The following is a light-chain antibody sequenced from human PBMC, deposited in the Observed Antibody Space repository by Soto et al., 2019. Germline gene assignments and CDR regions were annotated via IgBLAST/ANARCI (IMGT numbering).Light chain of an antibody. CDR3: QQYNNWTPYT. V-gene: IGKV3-15*01. CDR1: QSVSSN. J-gene: IGKJ2*01. CDR2: GAS. Sequence: EIVMTQSPATLSVSPGERATLSCRASQSVSSNLAWYQQKPGQPPRLLIYGASTRATGIPARFSGSGSGTELALTISSLQSEDFAVYYCQQYNNWTPYTFGQGTKLEIK.